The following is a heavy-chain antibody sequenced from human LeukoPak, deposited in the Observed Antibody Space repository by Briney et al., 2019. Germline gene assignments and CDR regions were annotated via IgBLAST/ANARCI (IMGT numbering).Heavy chain of an antibody. V-gene: IGHV3-11*01. J-gene: IGHJ5*02. CDR1: GFTFNDYY. CDR3: ATDGAGFDT. Sequence: AGGSLRLSCAASGFTFNDYYMSWVRQAPGKGLEWLSYINIGGTNTHYADSVKGRFTISRDNAKKSLYLEMNNLRAEDTAVYYCATDGAGFDTWGQGVLVTVSS. CDR2: INIGGTNT.